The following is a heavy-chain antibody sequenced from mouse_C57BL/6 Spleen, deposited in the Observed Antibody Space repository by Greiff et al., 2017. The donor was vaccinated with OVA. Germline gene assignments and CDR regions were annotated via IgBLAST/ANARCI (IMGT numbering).Heavy chain of an antibody. CDR2: ISSGSSTI. D-gene: IGHD4-1*01. J-gene: IGHJ2*01. CDR1: GFTFSDYG. CDR3: ARKKTGTLDY. Sequence: DVHLVESGGGLVKPGGSLKLSCAASGFTFSDYGMHWVRQAPEKGLEWVAYISSGSSTIYYADTVKGRFTISRDNAKNTLFLQMTSLRSEDTAMYYCARKKTGTLDYWGQGTTLTVSS. V-gene: IGHV5-17*01.